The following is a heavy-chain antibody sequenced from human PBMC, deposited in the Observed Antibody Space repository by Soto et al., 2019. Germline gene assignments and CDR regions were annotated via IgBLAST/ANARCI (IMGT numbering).Heavy chain of an antibody. CDR2: IWYDGSNK. CDR1: GFTFSSYS. Sequence: QVQLVESGGGVVQPGRSLRLSCAASGFTFSSYSMHWVRQAPGKGLEWVAVIWYDGSNKYYADSVKGRFTISRDNSKNTPYLQMNRRRAEDTAVYYCARFEFADWGQGTLVTVSS. V-gene: IGHV3-33*01. J-gene: IGHJ4*02. CDR3: ARFEFAD.